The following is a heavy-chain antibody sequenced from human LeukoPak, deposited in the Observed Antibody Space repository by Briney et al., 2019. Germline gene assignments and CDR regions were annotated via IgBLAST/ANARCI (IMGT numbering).Heavy chain of an antibody. Sequence: GGPLRLSCAASGFTFSSYGMHWVRQAPGKALEWVAVIWYDGSNKYYAASVKGRFTISRDNSKNTLYLQMNSLRAEDTAVYYCARGTTTTGYYFDYWGQGTLVTVSS. CDR2: IWYDGSNK. J-gene: IGHJ4*02. CDR1: GFTFSSYG. CDR3: ARGTTTTGYYFDY. D-gene: IGHD4-17*01. V-gene: IGHV3-33*01.